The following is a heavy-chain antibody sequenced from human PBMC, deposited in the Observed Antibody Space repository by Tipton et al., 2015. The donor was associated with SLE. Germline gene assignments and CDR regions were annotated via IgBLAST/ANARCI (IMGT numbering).Heavy chain of an antibody. V-gene: IGHV1-46*01. CDR1: GFTFTNYF. CDR2: INPSGHNT. Sequence: QVQLVQSGAEVKKPGASVKVSCKASGFTFTNYFMHWVRQAPGQGPEWIGVINPSGHNTNYAQKFQGRVTMTRDTSTSTLYMELSSLRSEDTAVYYCARDNSDKESWWWLDPWGQGTLVTVSS. CDR3: ARDNSDKESWWWLDP. D-gene: IGHD3-16*01. J-gene: IGHJ5*02.